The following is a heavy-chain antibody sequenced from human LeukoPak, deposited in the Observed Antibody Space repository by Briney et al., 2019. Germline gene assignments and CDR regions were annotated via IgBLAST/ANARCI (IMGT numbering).Heavy chain of an antibody. Sequence: PGGSLRLSCAASGFTFSSYSVNWVRQAPGKGLEWVSSISERSSYIYYADSMKGRFTIPRDNAKNSLYLQMNSLRAEDTAVYYCARSTRRQNDAFDIWGQGTVVTVSS. CDR1: GFTFSSYS. V-gene: IGHV3-21*01. CDR3: ARSTRRQNDAFDI. J-gene: IGHJ3*02. CDR2: ISERSSYI.